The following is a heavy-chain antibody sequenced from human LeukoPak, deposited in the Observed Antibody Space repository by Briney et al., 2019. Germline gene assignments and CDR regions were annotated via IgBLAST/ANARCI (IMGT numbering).Heavy chain of an antibody. CDR2: IKPDSGAT. CDR3: ARPEYRYGYILDY. J-gene: IGHJ4*02. D-gene: IGHD5-18*01. CDR1: GYTFTGHC. V-gene: IGHV1-2*02. Sequence: GASVKVSCKASGYTFTGHCIHWVRQAPGQGLEWMGWIKPDSGATNYAQKFQGRVTMTRDTSISTAHMELNRLTSDDTAVYYCARPEYRYGYILDYWGQGTLVTVSS.